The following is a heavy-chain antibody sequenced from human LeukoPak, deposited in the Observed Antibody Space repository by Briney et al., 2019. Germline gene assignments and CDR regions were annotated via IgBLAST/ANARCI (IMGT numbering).Heavy chain of an antibody. J-gene: IGHJ6*02. D-gene: IGHD2-2*02. Sequence: GSLRLSCAASGFTFSSYAMSWVRQAPGKGLEWVSAISGSGGSTYYADSVKGRLTISRDNSKNTLYLQMNSLRAEDTAVYYCARGLRCSSTSCYNYYGMDVWGQGTTVTVSS. CDR3: ARGLRCSSTSCYNYYGMDV. CDR1: GFTFSSYA. V-gene: IGHV3-23*01. CDR2: ISGSGGST.